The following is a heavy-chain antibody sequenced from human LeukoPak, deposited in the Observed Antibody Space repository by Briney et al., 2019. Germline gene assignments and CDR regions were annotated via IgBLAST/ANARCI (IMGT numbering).Heavy chain of an antibody. CDR2: INPNSGGT. J-gene: IGHJ4*02. V-gene: IGHV1-2*02. CDR1: GYTFTGYY. D-gene: IGHD5-12*01. CDR3: ANEYSGYPIDY. Sequence: ASVKVSCKASGYTFTGYYMHWVRQAPGQGLEWMGWINPNSGGTNYAQKFQGRVAMTGDTSISTAYMDLSRLRSDDTAVYYCANEYSGYPIDYWGQGTLVTVSS.